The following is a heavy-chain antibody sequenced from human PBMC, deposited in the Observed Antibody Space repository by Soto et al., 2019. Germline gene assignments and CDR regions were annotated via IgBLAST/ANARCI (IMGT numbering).Heavy chain of an antibody. D-gene: IGHD5-18*01. CDR2: IYYSGST. V-gene: IGHV4-39*01. CDR3: ARYVYSYDFSGLDP. Sequence: SQTMSLTSTVSGGCISSSSYYWGWILQTPGKGLEWIGNIYYSGSTYYNPSLKSRVTISLATSKHQFSLKLSSVTAADTAVYYYARYVYSYDFSGLDPWAREAWSPSPQ. CDR1: GGCISSSSYY. J-gene: IGHJ5*02.